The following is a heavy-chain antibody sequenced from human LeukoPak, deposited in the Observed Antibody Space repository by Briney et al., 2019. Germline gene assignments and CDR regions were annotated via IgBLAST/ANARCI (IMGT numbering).Heavy chain of an antibody. CDR2: IYPGDSDT. CDR1: GYSFTSYW. Sequence: GESLKIFCKGSGYSFTSYWIGWVRQMPGKGLEWMGIIYPGDSDTRYSPSFQGQVTISADKSISTAYLQWSSLKASDTAMYYCARGARIAARPYYFDYWGQGTLVTVSS. J-gene: IGHJ4*02. CDR3: ARGARIAARPYYFDY. D-gene: IGHD6-6*01. V-gene: IGHV5-51*01.